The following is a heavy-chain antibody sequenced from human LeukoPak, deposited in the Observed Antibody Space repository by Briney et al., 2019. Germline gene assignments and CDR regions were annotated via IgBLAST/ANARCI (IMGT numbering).Heavy chain of an antibody. Sequence: GGSLRLSCATSGFNFNDAWMNWVRQAPGKGLEWLGRIKSISYGGTIDYAAPVKGRFTISRDDSKNTLYLQMDSLETEDTAIYYCTRTWPGNTCFNFWGQGTLVTVSS. J-gene: IGHJ4*02. CDR1: GFNFNDAW. CDR2: IKSISYGGTI. CDR3: TRTWPGNTCFNF. V-gene: IGHV3-15*01. D-gene: IGHD1-7*01.